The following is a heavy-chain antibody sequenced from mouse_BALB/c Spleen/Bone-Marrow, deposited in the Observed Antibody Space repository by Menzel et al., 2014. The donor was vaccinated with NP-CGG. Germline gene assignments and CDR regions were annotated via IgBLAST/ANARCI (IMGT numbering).Heavy chain of an antibody. CDR2: INPTSGST. D-gene: IGHD3-1*01. CDR3: ASGPWYFDV. J-gene: IGHJ1*01. Sequence: QVQLQQSGAELVRPGVSVKLSCKASGYTFTSYWIHWIKQRPEQGLERIGEINPTSGSTNYNEEFKTKATLTVDKSSSTAYMQLSSLTSEDSAVYYCASGPWYFDVWGAGTTVTVSS. CDR1: GYTFTSYW. V-gene: IGHV1S81*02.